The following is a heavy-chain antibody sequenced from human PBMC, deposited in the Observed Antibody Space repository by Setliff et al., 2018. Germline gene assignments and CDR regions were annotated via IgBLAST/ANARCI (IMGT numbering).Heavy chain of an antibody. Sequence: SETLSLTCTVSGGSISSSSYYWGWIRQPPGKGLEWIGSIYYSGSTYYNPSLKSRVTISVDTSKNQFSLKLSSVTAADTAVYYCARGVPFWSGYYTGYYYYYGMDVWGQGTTVTVSS. CDR3: ARGVPFWSGYYTGYYYYYGMDV. J-gene: IGHJ6*02. CDR2: IYYSGST. D-gene: IGHD3-3*01. CDR1: GGSISSSSYY. V-gene: IGHV4-39*07.